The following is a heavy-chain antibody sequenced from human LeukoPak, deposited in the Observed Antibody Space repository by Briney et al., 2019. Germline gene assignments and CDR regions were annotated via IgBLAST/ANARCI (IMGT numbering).Heavy chain of an antibody. CDR3: ARDRIWFGEFCDY. V-gene: IGHV1-18*01. D-gene: IGHD3-10*01. J-gene: IGHJ4*02. CDR2: ISAYNGNT. CDR1: GYSFVSHG. Sequence: AASVKVSCKASGYSFVSHGISWVRQAPGQGLEWMGWISAYNGNTNYAQTFQGRVTMTTDTSTRTAYMELRSLRSDDTAVYYCARDRIWFGEFCDYWGQGTLVTVSS.